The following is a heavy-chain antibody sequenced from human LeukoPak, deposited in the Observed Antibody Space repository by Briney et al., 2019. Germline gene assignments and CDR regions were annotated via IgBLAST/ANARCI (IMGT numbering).Heavy chain of an antibody. CDR1: GDSISSHS. J-gene: IGHJ5*02. CDR3: ARQAVVVSSTPWFDP. D-gene: IGHD2-15*01. CDR2: ISTSGST. V-gene: IGHV4-4*07. Sequence: SETLSLTCTVSGDSISSHSWTWIRQPAGKGLEWIGRISTSGSTNYNPSLKSRVTMSVDTSKNQFSLKLSSVTAADTAVYYCARQAVVVSSTPWFDPWGQGALVTVSS.